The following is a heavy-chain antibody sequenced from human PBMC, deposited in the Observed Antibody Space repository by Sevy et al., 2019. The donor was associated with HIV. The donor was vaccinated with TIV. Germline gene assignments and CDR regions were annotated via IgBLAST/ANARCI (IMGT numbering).Heavy chain of an antibody. J-gene: IGHJ4*02. D-gene: IGHD3-22*01. CDR3: ARQGNITMAVVI. V-gene: IGHV4-39*01. Sequence: SETLSLTCTVSGGSISSSSYYWGWIRQPPGQGLEWIATMFYSGTTYYNPSLKSRVTISVDTSKNQLSLKVSSVTAADTAVYYCARQGNITMAVVIWGQGTLVTVSS. CDR1: GGSISSSSYY. CDR2: MFYSGTT.